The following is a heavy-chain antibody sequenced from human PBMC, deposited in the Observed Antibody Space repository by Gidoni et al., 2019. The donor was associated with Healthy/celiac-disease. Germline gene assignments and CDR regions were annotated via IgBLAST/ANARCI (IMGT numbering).Heavy chain of an antibody. Sequence: QVQLQQSGPGLVKPSQTLSLTCAISGDSVSSNSAAWNWIRQSPSRGLEWLGRTYYRSKWYNDYAVSVKSRITINPDTSKNQFSLQLNSVTPEDTAVYYCARGAAMVINHYYYYGMDVWGQRTTVTVSS. J-gene: IGHJ6*02. V-gene: IGHV6-1*01. D-gene: IGHD5-18*01. CDR2: TYYRSKWYN. CDR3: ARGAAMVINHYYYYGMDV. CDR1: GDSVSSNSAA.